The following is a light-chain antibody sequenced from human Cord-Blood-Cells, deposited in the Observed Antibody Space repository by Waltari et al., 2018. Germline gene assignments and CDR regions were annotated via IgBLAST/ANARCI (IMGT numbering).Light chain of an antibody. V-gene: IGLV3-21*04. J-gene: IGLJ3*02. CDR3: RVWDSSSDHWV. CDR1: NIGSES. CDR2: YDS. Sequence: SYVLTQPPSVSVAPGKTARITCGGNNIGSESVHWYQQKPGQAPVLVIYYDSDRPSGIPERFSGSNSGNTATLTISRVEAGDEADYYCRVWDSSSDHWVFGGGTKLTVL.